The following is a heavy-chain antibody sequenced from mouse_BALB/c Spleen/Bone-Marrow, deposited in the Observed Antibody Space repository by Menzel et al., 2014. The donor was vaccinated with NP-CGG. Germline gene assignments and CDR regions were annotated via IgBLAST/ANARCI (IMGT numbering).Heavy chain of an antibody. CDR3: SRLYYYGNFAY. J-gene: IGHJ3*01. V-gene: IGHV4-1*02. D-gene: IGHD1-1*01. CDR2: INPDSSTI. CDR1: GFDFSRYW. Sequence: VQLKQSGGGLVQPGGSLKLSCAASGFDFSRYWMSWVRQAPGKGLEWIGEINPDSSTINYTPSLKDKFIISRDNAKNTLYQQMSKVRSEDTALYYCSRLYYYGNFAYWGQGTLVTVSA.